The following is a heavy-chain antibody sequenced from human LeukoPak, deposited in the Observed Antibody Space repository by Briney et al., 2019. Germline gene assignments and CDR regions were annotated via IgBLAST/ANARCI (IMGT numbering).Heavy chain of an antibody. Sequence: PGGSLRLSCAASGFTFSSYAMSWVRQSPGKGLEWVAVISESGGYTYYADSVKGRFAISRDNSKNTLYLQMNSLRAEDTAVYYCASFQMGIVDIGGNDYWGQGTLVTVSS. J-gene: IGHJ4*02. CDR3: ASFQMGIVDIGGNDY. CDR2: ISESGGYT. V-gene: IGHV3-23*01. CDR1: GFTFSSYA. D-gene: IGHD3-22*01.